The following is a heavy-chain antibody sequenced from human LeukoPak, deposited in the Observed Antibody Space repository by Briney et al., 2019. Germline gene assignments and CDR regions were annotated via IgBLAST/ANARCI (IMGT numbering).Heavy chain of an antibody. CDR1: GFTFSSYA. J-gene: IGHJ4*02. Sequence: GGSLRLSCAASGFTFSSYAMSWVRQAPGKGLEWVSAISGSGGSTYYADSVKGRFTISRDNSKNTLYLQMNSLRAEDTAVYYCANLRAPRFLEWPLVYWGQGTLVTVSS. V-gene: IGHV3-23*01. CDR2: ISGSGGST. D-gene: IGHD3-3*01. CDR3: ANLRAPRFLEWPLVY.